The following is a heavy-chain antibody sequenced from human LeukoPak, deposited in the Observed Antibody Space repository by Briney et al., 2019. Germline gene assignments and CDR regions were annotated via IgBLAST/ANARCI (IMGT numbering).Heavy chain of an antibody. Sequence: RWASVKVSCKASGYTFTSYAMHWVRQAPGQRLEWMGWINAGNGNTKYSQKFHGRVTITRDTSASTAYMELSSLRSEDTAVYYCARDEITMVRGVTNGMDVWGKGTTVTVSS. CDR3: ARDEITMVRGVTNGMDV. CDR2: INAGNGNT. J-gene: IGHJ6*04. D-gene: IGHD3-10*01. CDR1: GYTFTSYA. V-gene: IGHV1-3*01.